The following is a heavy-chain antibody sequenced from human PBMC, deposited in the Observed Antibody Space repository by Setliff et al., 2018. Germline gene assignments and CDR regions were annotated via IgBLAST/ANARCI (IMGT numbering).Heavy chain of an antibody. CDR2: IYQSGTT. CDR3: ARAPGRNIRGDY. V-gene: IGHV4-39*07. CDR1: GASLNSGTYY. Sequence: SETLSLTCTVSGASLNSGTYYWGWIRQPPGKGLEWIGDIYQSGTTNYNPSLKSRVTISADTSKNQFSLKLKSVTAADTAVYYCARAPGRNIRGDYWGQGALVTVSS. J-gene: IGHJ4*02. D-gene: IGHD3-10*01.